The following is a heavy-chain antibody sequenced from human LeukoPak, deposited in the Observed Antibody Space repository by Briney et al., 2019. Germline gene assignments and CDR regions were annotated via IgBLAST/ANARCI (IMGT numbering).Heavy chain of an antibody. CDR3: AGVGNGGYGGFDY. CDR1: GGSISSNNW. J-gene: IGHJ4*02. V-gene: IGHV4-30-4*01. Sequence: SETLSLTCAVSGGSISSNNWWSWIRQPPGKGLEWIGYISSSGTTYYNPSLRSRITISVDSSKSQFSLNLSSVTASDTAVYYCAGVGNGGYGGFDYWGQGTLVTVSS. CDR2: ISSSGTT. D-gene: IGHD5-12*01.